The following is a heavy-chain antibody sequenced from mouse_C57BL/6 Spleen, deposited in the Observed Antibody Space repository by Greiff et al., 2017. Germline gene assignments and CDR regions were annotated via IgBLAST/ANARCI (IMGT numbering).Heavy chain of an antibody. CDR3: ARSRYYGSSPYFDY. Sequence: VQLQQSGPELVKPGASVKISCKASGYTFTDYYMNWVKQSHGKSLEWIGDINPNNGGTSYNQKLKGKATLTVDKSSSTAYMELRSLTSEDSAVYYCARSRYYGSSPYFDYWCQGTTLTVSS. J-gene: IGHJ2*01. V-gene: IGHV1-26*01. CDR1: GYTFTDYY. D-gene: IGHD1-1*01. CDR2: INPNNGGT.